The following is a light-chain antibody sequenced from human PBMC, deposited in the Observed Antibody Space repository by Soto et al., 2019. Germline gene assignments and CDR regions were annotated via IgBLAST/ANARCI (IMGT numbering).Light chain of an antibody. CDR1: NIGVKS. Sequence: SYELTQTPSVSVAPGQTARITCGGNNIGVKSVHWYQQKPGQAPVLVVYDDSARPSGIPARFSGSNSGNTATLTVSRVEGGDEADYYCHVWDSGSDQGIFGGGTKLTVL. CDR3: HVWDSGSDQGI. CDR2: DDS. V-gene: IGLV3-21*02. J-gene: IGLJ2*01.